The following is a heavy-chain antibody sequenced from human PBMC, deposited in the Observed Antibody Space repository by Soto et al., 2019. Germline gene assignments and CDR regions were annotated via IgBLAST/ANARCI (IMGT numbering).Heavy chain of an antibody. J-gene: IGHJ5*02. CDR3: AKNQGVELVPLATVDWFDP. CDR1: GFTFSSYW. Sequence: GGSLRLSCAASGFTFSSYWMHWVRQAPGKGLEWVSRIEGDGSSTTSADSVKGRFTVSRDNSKSTVYLELNNLSAEDTAVYHCAKNQGVELVPLATVDWFDPWGQGSVVTVSS. CDR2: IEGDGSST. D-gene: IGHD1-26*01. V-gene: IGHV3-74*01.